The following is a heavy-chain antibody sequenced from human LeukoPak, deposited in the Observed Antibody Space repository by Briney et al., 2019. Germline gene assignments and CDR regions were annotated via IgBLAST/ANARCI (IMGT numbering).Heavy chain of an antibody. J-gene: IGHJ5*02. D-gene: IGHD3-22*01. CDR2: ISYDGSNK. CDR1: GFTFSSYA. Sequence: PGGSLRLSCAASGFTFSSYAMHWVRQAPGKGLEWVAVISYDGSNKYYADSVKGRFTISRDNSKNTLYLQMNSLRAEDTAVYYCARDQGDYYDSSGYFLFDPWGQGTLVTVSS. V-gene: IGHV3-30-3*01. CDR3: ARDQGDYYDSSGYFLFDP.